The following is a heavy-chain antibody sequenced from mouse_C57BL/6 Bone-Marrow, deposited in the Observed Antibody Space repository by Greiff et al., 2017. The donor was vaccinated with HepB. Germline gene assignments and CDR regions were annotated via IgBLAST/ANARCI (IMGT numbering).Heavy chain of an antibody. CDR3: AREPGGFAY. Sequence: EVKLMESGPELVKPGASVKIPCKASGYTFTDYNMDWVKQSHGKSLEWIGDINPNNGGTIYNQKFKGKATLTVDKSSSTAYMELRSLTSEDTAVYYCAREPGGFAYWGQGTLVTVSA. J-gene: IGHJ3*01. V-gene: IGHV1-18*01. CDR2: INPNNGGT. CDR1: GYTFTDYN.